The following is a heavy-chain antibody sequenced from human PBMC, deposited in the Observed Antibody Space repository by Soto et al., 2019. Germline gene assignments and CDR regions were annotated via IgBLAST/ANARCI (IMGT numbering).Heavy chain of an antibody. J-gene: IGHJ6*03. V-gene: IGHV3-11*01. CDR1: GFTFSDYY. D-gene: IGHD2-2*01. Sequence: GGSLRLSCAASGFTFSDYYMSWIRQAPGKGLEWVSYISSSGSTIYYADSVKGRFTISRDNAKNSLYLQMNSLRAEDTAVYYCAREGVVPAAMWGSNRRNYGYYYYMDVWGKGTTVTVSS. CDR3: AREGVVPAAMWGSNRRNYGYYYYMDV. CDR2: ISSSGSTI.